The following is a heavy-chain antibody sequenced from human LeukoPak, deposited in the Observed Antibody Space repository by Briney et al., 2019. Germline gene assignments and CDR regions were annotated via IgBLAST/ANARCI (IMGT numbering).Heavy chain of an antibody. J-gene: IGHJ5*02. V-gene: IGHV4-34*01. D-gene: IGHD3-3*01. CDR3: ARRHYDFWSGYYPNWFDP. Sequence: SETLSLTCAVYGGSFSGYYWSWIRQPPGKGLEWIGEINHSGSTNYNPSLKSRVTISVDTSKNQFSLKLSSVTAADTAVYYCARRHYDFWSGYYPNWFDPWGQGTLVTVSS. CDR2: INHSGST. CDR1: GGSFSGYY.